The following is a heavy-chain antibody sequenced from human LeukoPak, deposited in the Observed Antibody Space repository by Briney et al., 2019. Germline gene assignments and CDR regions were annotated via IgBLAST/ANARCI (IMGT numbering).Heavy chain of an antibody. D-gene: IGHD3-10*01. CDR3: VGLGENY. V-gene: IGHV3-7*02. CDR1: GFTFRSYW. J-gene: IGHJ4*02. CDR2: IKQDGSEK. Sequence: PGGSLRLSCAVSGFTFRSYWLNWARHAPGQGLEWVGNIKQDGSEKYYVDSVKGRFTISRDNAKNSLYLQMNSLRAEDTAVYYCVGLGENYWGQGTLVTVSS.